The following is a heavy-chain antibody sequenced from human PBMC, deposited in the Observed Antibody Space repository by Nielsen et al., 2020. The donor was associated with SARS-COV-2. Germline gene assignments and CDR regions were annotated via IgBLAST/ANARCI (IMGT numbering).Heavy chain of an antibody. CDR2: IYYSGYS. Sequence: SETLFLTCTVSGASVSSGDYYWSWVRQPPGKGLEWIGFIYYSGYSRYNPSLKSRPTILLDTSTNQFSLRLRSVTAGDTASYYCAARGYYSSGSALGYWGQGILVTVSS. V-gene: IGHV4-30-4*01. CDR3: AARGYYSSGSALGY. D-gene: IGHD3-10*01. CDR1: GASVSSGDYY. J-gene: IGHJ4*02.